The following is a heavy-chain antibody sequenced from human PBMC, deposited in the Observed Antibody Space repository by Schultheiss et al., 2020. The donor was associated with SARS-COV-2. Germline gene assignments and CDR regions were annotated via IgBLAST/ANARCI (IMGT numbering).Heavy chain of an antibody. CDR1: GFTFSAHY. CDR2: ISGSGDYI. Sequence: GGSLRLSCAASGFTFSAHYMSWIRQTPGKGLEWVAYISGSGDYINYADSVKGRFTIFRNNANNSLYLQMSSLRADDTALYYCAATTGYYTNVDYWGQGTLGTVSS. J-gene: IGHJ4*02. V-gene: IGHV3-11*06. D-gene: IGHD3/OR15-3a*01. CDR3: AATTGYYTNVDY.